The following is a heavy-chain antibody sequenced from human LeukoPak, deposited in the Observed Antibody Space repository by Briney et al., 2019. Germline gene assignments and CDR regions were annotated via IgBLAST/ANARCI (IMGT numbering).Heavy chain of an antibody. CDR2: ISSNSKYT. CDR1: GFMFSNYF. Sequence: GGSLRLSCAASGFMFSNYFMSWIRQAPGKELEWISYISSNSKYTKYADSVKGRFTISRDNSKNTLYLQMNSLRAEDTAVYYCARDRTSGWTKVYWYFDLWGRGTLVTVSS. V-gene: IGHV3-11*06. J-gene: IGHJ2*01. D-gene: IGHD6-19*01. CDR3: ARDRTSGWTKVYWYFDL.